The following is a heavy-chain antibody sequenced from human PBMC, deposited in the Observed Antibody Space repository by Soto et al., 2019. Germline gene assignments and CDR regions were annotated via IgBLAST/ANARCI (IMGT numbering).Heavy chain of an antibody. V-gene: IGHV3-64D*06. CDR1: GFTFSSYA. Sequence: GSLRLSCSSSGFTFSSYAMHWVRQAPGKGLEYVSAISSNGGSTYYADSVKGRFTISRDNSKNTLYLQMSSLRAEDTAVYYCVPQLVVYYGMDVWGQGTTVTVSS. CDR3: VPQLVVYYGMDV. J-gene: IGHJ6*02. CDR2: ISSNGGST. D-gene: IGHD6-6*01.